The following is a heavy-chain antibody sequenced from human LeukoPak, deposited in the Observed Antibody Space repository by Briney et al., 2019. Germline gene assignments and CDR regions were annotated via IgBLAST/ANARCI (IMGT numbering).Heavy chain of an antibody. V-gene: IGHV4-34*01. CDR2: INHSGST. D-gene: IGHD3-3*01. Sequence: SETLSLTCAVYGGSFSGYYWSWIRQPPGKGLEWIGEINHSGSTYYNPSLKSRVTISVDTSKNQFSLKLSSVTAADTAVYYCARQLLRFLEWLSNPGAFDIWGQGTMVTVSS. CDR1: GGSFSGYY. J-gene: IGHJ3*02. CDR3: ARQLLRFLEWLSNPGAFDI.